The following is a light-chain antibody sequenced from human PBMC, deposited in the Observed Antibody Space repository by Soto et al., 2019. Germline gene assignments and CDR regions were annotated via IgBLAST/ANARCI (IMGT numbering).Light chain of an antibody. CDR1: QGIRND. CDR3: LQDYSYPRT. Sequence: AIQMTQSPSSLSASVGDRVTIICRASQGIRNDLGWYQQRPGKAPKLLIYATSNLQSGVPSRFSGSGSGTDFTLTISSLQPEDFSTYYCLQDYSYPRTFGQGTKVEIK. V-gene: IGKV1-6*01. CDR2: ATS. J-gene: IGKJ1*01.